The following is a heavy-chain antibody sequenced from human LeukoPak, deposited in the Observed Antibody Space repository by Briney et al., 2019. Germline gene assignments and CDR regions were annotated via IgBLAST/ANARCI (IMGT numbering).Heavy chain of an antibody. Sequence: ASVKVSCKASGGTFSSYAISWVRQAPGQGLEWMGRIIPILGIANYAQKFQGRVTITADKSTSTAYMELSSLRSEDTAVYYCATAPLGIAAAGTHFDYWGQGTLVTVSS. CDR3: ATAPLGIAAAGTHFDY. J-gene: IGHJ4*02. D-gene: IGHD6-13*01. V-gene: IGHV1-69*04. CDR2: IIPILGIA. CDR1: GGTFSSYA.